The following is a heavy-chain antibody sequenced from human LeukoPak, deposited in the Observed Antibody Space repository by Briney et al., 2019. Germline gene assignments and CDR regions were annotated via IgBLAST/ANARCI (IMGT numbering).Heavy chain of an antibody. CDR2: FDHEQDET. V-gene: IGHV1-24*01. D-gene: IGHD3-10*01. CDR1: GYTLTELS. Sequence: GASVKVSCTVSGYTLTELSSHWVRQAPGKGLEWMEGFDHEQDETIYAQQFHGRVTMTEDTAKDKDNMELSRLSSEATAVYYCATDGDPYVRGVYYYYMDVWGKGTTVTVS. J-gene: IGHJ6*03. CDR3: ATDGDPYVRGVYYYYMDV.